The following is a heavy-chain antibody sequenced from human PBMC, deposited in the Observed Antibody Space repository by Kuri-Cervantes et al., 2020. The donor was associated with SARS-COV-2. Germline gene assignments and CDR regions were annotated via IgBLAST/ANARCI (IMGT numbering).Heavy chain of an antibody. V-gene: IGHV4-38-2*01. D-gene: IGHD4-11*01. CDR3: ARVAESNYFGWYYYCMDV. Sequence: SQTLSLTCAVSGYSISSGYYWGWIRQPPGKGLEWIAIIYHSGSTYYNPSLKSRVTISLDTSKNQFSLKLSSVTAADTAVYYCARVAESNYFGWYYYCMDVWGEGTTVTVSS. J-gene: IGHJ6*03. CDR1: GYSISSGYY. CDR2: IYHSGST.